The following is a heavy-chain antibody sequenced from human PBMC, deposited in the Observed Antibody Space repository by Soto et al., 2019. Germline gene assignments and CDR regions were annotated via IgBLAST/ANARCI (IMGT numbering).Heavy chain of an antibody. J-gene: IGHJ3*02. CDR3: ARGGGLLDYYDSSGYYDAFDI. Sequence: QTGGSLRLSCAASGFTFSSYEMNWVRQAPGKGLEWVSYISSSGSTIYYADSVKGRFTISRDNAKNSLYLQMNSLRAEDTAVYYCARGGGLLDYYDSSGYYDAFDIWGQGTMVTVSS. CDR1: GFTFSSYE. CDR2: ISSSGSTI. V-gene: IGHV3-48*03. D-gene: IGHD3-22*01.